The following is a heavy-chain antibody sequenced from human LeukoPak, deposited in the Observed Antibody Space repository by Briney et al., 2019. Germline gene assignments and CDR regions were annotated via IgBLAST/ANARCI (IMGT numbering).Heavy chain of an antibody. CDR1: GGPISSYY. CDR3: ARFGVYGSGSRFDY. CDR2: IYTSGST. Sequence: SETLSLTCTVSGGPISSYYWSWIRQPPGKGLEWIGYIYTSGSTNYNPSLKSRVTISVDTSKNQFSLKLSSVTAADTAVYYCARFGVYGSGSRFDYWGQGTLVTVSS. V-gene: IGHV4-4*09. J-gene: IGHJ4*02. D-gene: IGHD3-10*01.